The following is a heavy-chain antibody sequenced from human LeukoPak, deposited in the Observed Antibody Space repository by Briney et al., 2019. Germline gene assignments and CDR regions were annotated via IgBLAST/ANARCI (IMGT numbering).Heavy chain of an antibody. J-gene: IGHJ4*02. CDR3: ARHRPQIEDYVWGSYRYTGSYPDY. Sequence: SETLSLTCTVSGGSISSSSYYWGWIRQPPGKGLEWIGSIYYSGSTYYNPSLKSRVTISVDTSKNQFSLKLSSVTAADTAVYYCARHRPQIEDYVWGSYRYTGSYPDYWGQGTLVTVSS. V-gene: IGHV4-39*01. CDR2: IYYSGST. CDR1: GGSISSSSYY. D-gene: IGHD3-16*02.